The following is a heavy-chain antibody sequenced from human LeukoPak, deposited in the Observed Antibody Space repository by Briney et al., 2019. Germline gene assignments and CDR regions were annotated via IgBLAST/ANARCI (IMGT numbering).Heavy chain of an antibody. D-gene: IGHD2-2*01. Sequence: PGGSLRLSCAASGFTLSTFDMNWVRQAPGKGLEWVSSISTSSRYIYYRDSVKGRFTISGDDAKNSLYLQMNSLTVEDTAVYYCARADCSGSTCYLRHSWFDPWGQGTLVTVSS. V-gene: IGHV3-21*06. CDR1: GFTLSTFD. CDR3: ARADCSGSTCYLRHSWFDP. J-gene: IGHJ5*02. CDR2: ISTSSRYI.